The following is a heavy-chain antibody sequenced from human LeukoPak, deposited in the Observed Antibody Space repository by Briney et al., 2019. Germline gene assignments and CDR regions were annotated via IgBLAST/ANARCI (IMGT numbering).Heavy chain of an antibody. D-gene: IGHD6-25*01. J-gene: IGHJ4*02. V-gene: IGHV1-69*04. CDR1: GGTFSSYA. CDR3: ARDRPAVAADVY. CDR2: IIPILGIA. Sequence: GASVKVSCKASGGTFSSYAISWVRQAPGQGLEWMGRIIPILGIANYAQKFQGRVTITADKSTSTAYMELSNLRSEDTAVYYCARDRPAVAADVYWGQGTLVTVPS.